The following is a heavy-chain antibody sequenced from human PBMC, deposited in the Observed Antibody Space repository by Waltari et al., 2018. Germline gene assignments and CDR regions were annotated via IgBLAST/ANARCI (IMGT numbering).Heavy chain of an antibody. J-gene: IGHJ6*02. CDR1: GGSLPTYY. Sequence: QVQLHESGPGLVRPSETLSLTCTVSGGSLPTYYWSWVRRPPGKGLEFIGYIHDSGDTNYSPSLKSRVSMSIDTSKKQFSLKVSSVTAADSAMYYCARVHGSESPLSWETDVWGQGTAVTVSS. CDR3: ARVHGSESPLSWETDV. CDR2: IHDSGDT. D-gene: IGHD1-26*01. V-gene: IGHV4-59*01.